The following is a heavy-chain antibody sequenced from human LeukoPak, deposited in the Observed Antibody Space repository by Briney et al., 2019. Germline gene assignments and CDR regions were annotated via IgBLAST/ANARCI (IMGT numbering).Heavy chain of an antibody. CDR1: GDSISSGPYY. CDR3: ARLYGSGSNYFDY. D-gene: IGHD3-10*01. J-gene: IGHJ4*02. Sequence: PSQTLSLTCTVSGDSISSGPYYWSWIRQHPGKDLEWIGYIYYSGSTYYNPSLKSRVTISVDTSKHQFSLYLNTVTAADTAVYNCARLYGSGSNYFDYWGQGTLVTVSS. V-gene: IGHV4-31*03. CDR2: IYYSGST.